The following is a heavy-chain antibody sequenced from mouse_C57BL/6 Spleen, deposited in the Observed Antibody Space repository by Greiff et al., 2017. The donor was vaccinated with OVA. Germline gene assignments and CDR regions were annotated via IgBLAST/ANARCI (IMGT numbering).Heavy chain of an antibody. CDR2: INPSSGYT. V-gene: IGHV1-7*01. J-gene: IGHJ2*01. CDR1: GYTFTSYW. CDR3: ARSGSYDGSPFDY. Sequence: VQRVESGAELAKPGASVKLSCKASGYTFTSYWMHWVKQRPGQGLEWIGYINPSSGYTKYNQKFKDKATLTADKSSSTAYMQLSSLTYEDSAVYYCARSGSYDGSPFDYWGQGTTLTVSS. D-gene: IGHD2-3*01.